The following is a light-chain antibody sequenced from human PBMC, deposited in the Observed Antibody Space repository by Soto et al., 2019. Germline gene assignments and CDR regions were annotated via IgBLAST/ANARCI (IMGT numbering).Light chain of an antibody. CDR3: QQSYSTPRT. Sequence: DIQMTQSPSSLSASVGDRVTITCRASQSIRTYLNWYQQKPGKAPKVLISATSNLQSGVPSRFSGSGSGTDFTLTISSLQPEDFGTYYCQQSYSTPRTFGQGTKV. V-gene: IGKV1-39*01. CDR2: ATS. J-gene: IGKJ1*01. CDR1: QSIRTY.